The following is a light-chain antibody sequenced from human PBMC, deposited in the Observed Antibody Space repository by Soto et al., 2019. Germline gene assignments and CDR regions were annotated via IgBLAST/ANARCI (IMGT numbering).Light chain of an antibody. CDR1: QSISSW. CDR3: QQYNSYLKT. V-gene: IGKV1-5*01. J-gene: IGKJ1*01. CDR2: DAS. Sequence: DIQMTQSPSTLSASVGDRVTITCRASQSISSWLVWYQQKPGKAPKLLIYDASSLESGVPSRFSGSGSGTEFTLTISSLQPDDFATYYCQQYNSYLKTFGQGTKVEIK.